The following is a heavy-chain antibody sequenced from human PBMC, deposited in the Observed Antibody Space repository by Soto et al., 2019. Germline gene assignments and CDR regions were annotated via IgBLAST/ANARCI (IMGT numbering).Heavy chain of an antibody. CDR1: GFTFSSYS. Sequence: GGSLRLSCAASGFTFSSYSMNWVRQAPGKGLERDSSISSSSSYIYYADSVKGRLTISRDNAKNSLYLQINSLRAEDTAVYYCATPSLCCWGQGTLVSVSS. CDR3: ATPSLCC. V-gene: IGHV3-21*01. CDR2: ISSSSSYI. J-gene: IGHJ4*02.